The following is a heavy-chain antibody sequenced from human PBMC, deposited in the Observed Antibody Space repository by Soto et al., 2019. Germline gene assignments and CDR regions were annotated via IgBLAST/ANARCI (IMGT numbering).Heavy chain of an antibody. CDR3: ARYYRGSGRYFFDY. J-gene: IGHJ4*02. Sequence: VGSLRLSCVASWFTFISSFMGWIRQAPGKELEWVANINQDGGVTYYVDSVEGRFTISRDNTKDSLYLQMNSLRGEDTAIYYCARYYRGSGRYFFDYWGQGTLVTVSS. D-gene: IGHD6-19*01. V-gene: IGHV3-7*03. CDR1: WFTFISSF. CDR2: INQDGGVT.